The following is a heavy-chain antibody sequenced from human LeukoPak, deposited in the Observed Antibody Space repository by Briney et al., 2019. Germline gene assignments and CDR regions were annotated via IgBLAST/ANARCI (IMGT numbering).Heavy chain of an antibody. CDR1: GFTFISYA. Sequence: QPGASLRLSCAASGFTFISYAMSWVRQAPGKGLEWVSVISGSGGGTYYAVSVKGRFTISRDNSKNTLYLQMNSLRAEDTAVYYCAKDPGFGSSWYNYYFYGMDVWGQGTTVTVSS. J-gene: IGHJ6*02. CDR2: ISGSGGGT. CDR3: AKDPGFGSSWYNYYFYGMDV. V-gene: IGHV3-23*01. D-gene: IGHD6-13*01.